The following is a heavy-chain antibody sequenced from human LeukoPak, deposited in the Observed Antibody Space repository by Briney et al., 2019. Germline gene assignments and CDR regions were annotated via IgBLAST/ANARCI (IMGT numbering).Heavy chain of an antibody. CDR2: IIPILGIA. CDR1: GGTFSSYA. V-gene: IGHV1-69*04. CDR3: ARRSPSFDY. J-gene: IGHJ4*02. Sequence: SVKVSCKASGGTFSSYAISWVRQAPGQGLEWMGRIIPILGIANYAQKFQGRVTITADKSTSTAYMELSSLRSEDTAVYFCARRSPSFDYWGQGTLVTVSS.